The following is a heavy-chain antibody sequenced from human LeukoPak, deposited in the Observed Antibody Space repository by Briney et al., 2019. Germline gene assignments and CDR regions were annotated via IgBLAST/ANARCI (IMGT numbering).Heavy chain of an antibody. CDR3: ARAPSYSSSSFDY. J-gene: IGHJ4*02. V-gene: IGHV1-69*05. Sequence: ASVTVSFKASGGTFSSYAISWVRQAPGQGLEWMGGIIPIFGTANYAQKFQGRVTITTDESTSTAYMELSSLRSEDTAVYYCARAPSYSSSSFDYWGQGTLVTVSS. D-gene: IGHD6-6*01. CDR1: GGTFSSYA. CDR2: IIPIFGTA.